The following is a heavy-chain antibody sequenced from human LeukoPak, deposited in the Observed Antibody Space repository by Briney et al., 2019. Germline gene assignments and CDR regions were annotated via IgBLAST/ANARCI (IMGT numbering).Heavy chain of an antibody. CDR3: AREYYDFWSGSYNWFDP. J-gene: IGHJ5*02. CDR2: IYYSGST. Sequence: SETLSLTCTVSGGSISSSSYYWGWIRQPPGKGLEWIGSIYYSGSTYYNPSLKSRVTISVDTSKNQFSLKLSSVTAADTAVYYCAREYYDFWSGSYNWFDPWGQGTLVTVSS. CDR1: GGSISSSSYY. V-gene: IGHV4-39*07. D-gene: IGHD3-3*01.